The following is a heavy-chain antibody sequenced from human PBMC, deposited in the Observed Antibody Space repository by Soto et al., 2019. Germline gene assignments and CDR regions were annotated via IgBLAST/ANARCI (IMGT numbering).Heavy chain of an antibody. Sequence: EVQLVESGGGLVQPGGSLRLSCAASGFTFSSYDMHWVHQATGKGLEWVSAIGTAGDTYYPGSVKGRFTISRENAKNSLYLQMNSLRAGDTAVYYCARGVPDVSMDVWGQGTTVTVSS. D-gene: IGHD1-1*01. CDR2: IGTAGDT. J-gene: IGHJ6*02. CDR3: ARGVPDVSMDV. V-gene: IGHV3-13*01. CDR1: GFTFSSYD.